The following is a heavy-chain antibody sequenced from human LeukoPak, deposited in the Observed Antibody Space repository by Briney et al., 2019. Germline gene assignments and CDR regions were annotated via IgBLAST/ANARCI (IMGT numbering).Heavy chain of an antibody. CDR3: ARHRTASDY. Sequence: PGGSLRLSCVASGFTFSGYWMSWVRQAPGKGLEWVSSIGTSSTYIYYSDSLKGRFTISRDNAKNSLSLQMNSLRAEDTAVYYCARHRTASDYWGQGTLVTVSS. V-gene: IGHV3-21*01. D-gene: IGHD3-16*02. CDR1: GFTFSGYW. J-gene: IGHJ4*02. CDR2: IGTSSTYI.